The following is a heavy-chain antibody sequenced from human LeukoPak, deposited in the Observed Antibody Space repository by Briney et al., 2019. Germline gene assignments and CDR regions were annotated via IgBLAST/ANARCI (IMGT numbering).Heavy chain of an antibody. D-gene: IGHD3-10*01. J-gene: IGHJ6*03. V-gene: IGHV4-38-2*02. CDR1: GYSISSGYY. CDR3: ARDRSRGSGSYMSVYYYYYMDV. CDR2: IYDSGST. Sequence: PSETLSLTCNVSGYSISSGYYWGWIRQSPGKGLEWIGSIYDSGSTYYIPSLKSRVTISVDTSKNQFSLKLSSVTAADTAVYYCARDRSRGSGSYMSVYYYYYMDVWGKGTTVTISS.